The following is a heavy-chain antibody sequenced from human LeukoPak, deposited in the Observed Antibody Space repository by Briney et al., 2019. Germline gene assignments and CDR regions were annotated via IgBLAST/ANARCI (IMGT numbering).Heavy chain of an antibody. V-gene: IGHV3-23*01. J-gene: IGHJ3*02. CDR3: AKSVGYSYGYDAFDI. D-gene: IGHD5-18*01. CDR2: ISGSGGST. CDR1: GFTFSSYA. Sequence: GGSLRLSCAASGFTFSSYAMSWVRQAPGKGLEWVSAISGSGGSTYYADSVKGRFTISRGNSKNTLYLQMNSLRAEDTAVYYCAKSVGYSYGYDAFDIWGQGTMVTVSS.